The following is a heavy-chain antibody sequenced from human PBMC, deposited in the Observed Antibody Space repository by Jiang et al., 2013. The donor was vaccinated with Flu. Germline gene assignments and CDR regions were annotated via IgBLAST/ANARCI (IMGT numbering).Heavy chain of an antibody. V-gene: IGHV4-59*01. CDR1: GGSISSYY. CDR2: IYYSGST. Sequence: LVKPSETLSLTCTVSGGSISSYYWSWIRQPPGKGLEWIGYIYYSGSTNYNPSLKSRVTISVDTSKNQFSLKLSSVTAADTAVYYCARSPPTVVTPPYFDYWGQGTLVTVSS. J-gene: IGHJ4*02. D-gene: IGHD4-23*01. CDR3: ARSPPTVVTPPYFDY.